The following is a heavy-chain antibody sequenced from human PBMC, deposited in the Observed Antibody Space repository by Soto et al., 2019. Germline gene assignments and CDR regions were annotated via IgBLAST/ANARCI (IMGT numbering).Heavy chain of an antibody. Sequence: GGSLRLSCSASGFPFSSYSMNWVRQAPGKGLEWVSYISSSSSTIYYADSVKGRFTISRDNAKNSLYLQMNSLRAEDTAVYYCARAPTEPAPVYGYWGQGTLVTVSS. D-gene: IGHD1-1*01. J-gene: IGHJ4*02. CDR3: ARAPTEPAPVYGY. CDR1: GFPFSSYS. V-gene: IGHV3-48*01. CDR2: ISSSSSTI.